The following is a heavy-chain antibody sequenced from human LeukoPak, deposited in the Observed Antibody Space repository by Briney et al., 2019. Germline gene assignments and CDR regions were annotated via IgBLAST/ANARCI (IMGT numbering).Heavy chain of an antibody. Sequence: AGGSLRLSCAASGFSFSSYAMTWARQAPVKGLEWVSVISISDGSTYYADSVTGRFTISRDNSKNTVYLQMNSLRAEDTAVYYCAKDLYRNVFDYWGQGTLVTVSS. CDR2: ISISDGST. D-gene: IGHD1-26*01. CDR1: GFSFSSYA. V-gene: IGHV3-23*01. J-gene: IGHJ4*02. CDR3: AKDLYRNVFDY.